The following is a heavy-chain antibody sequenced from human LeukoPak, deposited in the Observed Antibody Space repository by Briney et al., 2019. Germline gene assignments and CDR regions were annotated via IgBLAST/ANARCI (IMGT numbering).Heavy chain of an antibody. CDR1: GFTFSSYS. D-gene: IGHD1-26*01. Sequence: GGSLRLSCAASGFTFSSYSMNWVRQAPGKGLEWVSYISSSSSTIYYADSVKGRFTISRDNAKNSLYLQMNSLRAEDTAVYYCARGAGEWELVNLGYWGQGTLVTVSS. CDR3: ARGAGEWELVNLGY. CDR2: ISSSSSTI. J-gene: IGHJ4*01. V-gene: IGHV3-48*04.